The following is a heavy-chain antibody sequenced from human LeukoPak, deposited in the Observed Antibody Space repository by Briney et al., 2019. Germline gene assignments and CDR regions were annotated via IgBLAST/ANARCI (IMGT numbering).Heavy chain of an antibody. CDR2: ISGSGDST. CDR1: GFTFSNYA. J-gene: IGHJ4*02. V-gene: IGHV3-23*01. Sequence: SGGSLRLSCAVSGFTFSNYAMSWVRQAPGRGLEWVSTISGSGDSTNYADSVKGRFTISRDDSKNTLYLQVNSLRAEDTAVYYCAKGQYASGWNSGNYWGQGTLVTVSS. D-gene: IGHD1/OR15-1a*01. CDR3: AKGQYASGWNSGNY.